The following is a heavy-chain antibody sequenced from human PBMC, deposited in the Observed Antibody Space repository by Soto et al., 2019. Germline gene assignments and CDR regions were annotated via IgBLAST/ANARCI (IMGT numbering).Heavy chain of an antibody. CDR1: GYTFTGHY. D-gene: IGHD1-26*01. Sequence: ASVKVSCKASGYTFTGHYIHWVRQAPEQGPEWMGEIGPESGATRYAQKFQGRVTMTRDTSITTVYMELNNLSPDDTAVYYCGRGRSGQIVVFYWGQGTPVTVS. V-gene: IGHV1-2*02. CDR3: GRGRSGQIVVFY. CDR2: IGPESGAT. J-gene: IGHJ4*02.